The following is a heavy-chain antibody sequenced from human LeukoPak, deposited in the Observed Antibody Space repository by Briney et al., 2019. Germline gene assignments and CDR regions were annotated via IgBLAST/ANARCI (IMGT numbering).Heavy chain of an antibody. D-gene: IGHD5-12*01. J-gene: IGHJ4*02. V-gene: IGHV3-20*04. CDR1: GFTFDDYG. CDR3: ARGVGTITSYFDY. CDR2: INWNGGST. Sequence: PGGSLRLSCAASGFTFDDYGMSWVRQAPGKGLEWVSGINWNGGSTGYADSVKGRFTTSRDNDKNSLYLQMNSLRAEDTALYYCARGVGTITSYFDYWGQGTLVTVSS.